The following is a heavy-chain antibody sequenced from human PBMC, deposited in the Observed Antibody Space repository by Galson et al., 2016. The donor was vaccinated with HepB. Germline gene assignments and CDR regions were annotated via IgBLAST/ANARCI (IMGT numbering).Heavy chain of an antibody. V-gene: IGHV4-39*01. D-gene: IGHD5-18*01. Sequence: ETLSLTCAVSGGSISSSLSYWGWIRQPPGKGLEWIGSIYYTGNTYSTPSLKSRLTVSVDTSKNQFSLKLRSVTAADTAMYFCARLTRYPAQDTTMVVFDYWGQGTLVSVSS. CDR2: IYYTGNT. CDR1: GGSISSSLSY. CDR3: ARLTRYPAQDTTMVVFDY. J-gene: IGHJ4*02.